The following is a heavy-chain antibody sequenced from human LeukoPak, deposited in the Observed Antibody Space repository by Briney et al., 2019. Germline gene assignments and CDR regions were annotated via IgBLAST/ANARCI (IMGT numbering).Heavy chain of an antibody. J-gene: IGHJ1*01. D-gene: IGHD5-18*01. CDR2: ISGGGGST. Sequence: PGGALRLSCAASGFTFSNYAMSWVRQAPGKGLEWVSMISGGGGSTYYADSVKGRFTISRDNAKSSLYLQMNSLRAEDTAVYYCARAGYSMDTEYFQHWGQGTLVTVSS. V-gene: IGHV3-23*01. CDR3: ARAGYSMDTEYFQH. CDR1: GFTFSNYA.